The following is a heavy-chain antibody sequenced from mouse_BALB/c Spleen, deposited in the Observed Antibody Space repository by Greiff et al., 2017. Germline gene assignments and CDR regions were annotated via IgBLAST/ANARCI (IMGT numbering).Heavy chain of an antibody. Sequence: VKVVESGPGLVQPSQSLSITCTVSGFSLTSYGVHWVRQSPGKGLEWLGVIWSGGSTDYNAAFISRLSISKDNSKSQVFFKMNSLQANDTAIYYCARNYRYDVPWFAYWGQGTLVTVSA. V-gene: IGHV2-2*02. CDR3: ARNYRYDVPWFAY. CDR1: GFSLTSYG. J-gene: IGHJ3*01. CDR2: IWSGGST. D-gene: IGHD2-14*01.